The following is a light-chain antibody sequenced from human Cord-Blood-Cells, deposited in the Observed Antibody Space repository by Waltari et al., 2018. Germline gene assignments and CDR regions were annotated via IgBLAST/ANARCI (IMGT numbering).Light chain of an antibody. CDR3: QQLNSY. CDR2: AAS. Sequence: IQLTQSTSFLSASVGYRVTITCRASQGISSYLAWYQQKPGKATKLLLYAASTLQSGVPSRFSGSGSGTEFTLTISSLQPEDFATYYCQQLNSYFGQGTRLEIK. V-gene: IGKV1-9*01. J-gene: IGKJ5*01. CDR1: QGISSY.